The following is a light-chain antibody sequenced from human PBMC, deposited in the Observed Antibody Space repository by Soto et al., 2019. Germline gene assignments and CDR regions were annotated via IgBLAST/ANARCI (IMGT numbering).Light chain of an antibody. CDR3: QQSYSTLNT. J-gene: IGKJ2*01. V-gene: IGKV1-39*01. CDR1: QSISSY. CDR2: AAS. Sequence: DIQMTQSPSSLSASVGDRVTITCRASQSISSYLNWYQQKPGKAPKLLIYAASSLQSGVPSRFSGSGSGTDFTLTISSLQPEDFATYYCQQSYSTLNTFGQGTKVDI.